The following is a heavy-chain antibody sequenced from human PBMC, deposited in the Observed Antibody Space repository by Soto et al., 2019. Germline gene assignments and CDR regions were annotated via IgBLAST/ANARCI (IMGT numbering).Heavy chain of an antibody. CDR1: GGTFSSYT. V-gene: IGHV1-69*02. CDR3: ALGLRRVDSRGYF. Sequence: ASVKVSCKASGGTFSSYTISWVRQAPGQGLEWMGRIIPILGIANYAQKFQGRVTITADKSTSTAYMELSSLRSEDTAVYYCALGLRRVDSRGYFWGQGTLVTVSS. J-gene: IGHJ4*02. CDR2: IIPILGIA. D-gene: IGHD3-16*01.